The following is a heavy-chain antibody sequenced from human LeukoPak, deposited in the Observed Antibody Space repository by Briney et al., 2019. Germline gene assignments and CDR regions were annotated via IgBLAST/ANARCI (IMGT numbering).Heavy chain of an antibody. CDR1: GFTFSSYW. V-gene: IGHV3-74*01. D-gene: IGHD6-13*01. Sequence: GGSLRLSCAASGFTFSSYWMHWVRQAPGKGLVWVSRINSDGSSTSYADSVKGRFTISRDNAKNTLYLQMNSLRAEDTAVYYCANVRGHSSSCFDYWGQGTLVTVSS. CDR3: ANVRGHSSSCFDY. J-gene: IGHJ4*02. CDR2: INSDGSST.